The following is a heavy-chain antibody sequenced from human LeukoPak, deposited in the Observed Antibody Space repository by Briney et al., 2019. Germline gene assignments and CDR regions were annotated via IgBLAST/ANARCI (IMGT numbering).Heavy chain of an antibody. Sequence: ASVKVSCKASGYTFTSYGISWVRQAPGQGLEWMGWINPYNGNTNYAQNLQGRVTMTTDTSTSTAYKELRSLRSDDTAVYYCARNNNYYDSSGYSFVFDYWGQGTLVTVSS. CDR3: ARNNNYYDSSGYSFVFDY. J-gene: IGHJ4*02. CDR2: INPYNGNT. CDR1: GYTFTSYG. D-gene: IGHD3-22*01. V-gene: IGHV1-18*01.